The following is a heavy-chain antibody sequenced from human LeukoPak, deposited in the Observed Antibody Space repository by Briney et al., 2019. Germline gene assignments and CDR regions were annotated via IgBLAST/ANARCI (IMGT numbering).Heavy chain of an antibody. V-gene: IGHV1-69*13. J-gene: IGHJ6*02. D-gene: IGHD2-15*01. Sequence: SVKVSCKASGGTFSSYAISWVRQAPGQGLEWMGGIIPIFGTANYAQKFQGRVTITADESTSTAYMELSSLRSEDTAVYYCASSIVVVVAADYYYYYGMDVWGQGTTVTVSS. CDR2: IIPIFGTA. CDR3: ASSIVVVVAADYYYYYGMDV. CDR1: GGTFSSYA.